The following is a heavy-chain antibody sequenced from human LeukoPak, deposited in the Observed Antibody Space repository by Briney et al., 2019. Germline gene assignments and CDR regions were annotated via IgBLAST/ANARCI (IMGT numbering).Heavy chain of an antibody. CDR2: IYYSGST. D-gene: IGHD5-18*01. J-gene: IGHJ4*02. V-gene: IGHV4-59*01. CDR3: ARSASGYSYG. CDR1: GGSISSYY. Sequence: SETLSLTCTVSGGSISSYYWSWIRQPPGKGLEWIGYIYYSGSTNYNPSLKSRVTISIDTSKNQFSLNLSSVTAADTAVYYCARSASGYSYGWGQGTLVTVSS.